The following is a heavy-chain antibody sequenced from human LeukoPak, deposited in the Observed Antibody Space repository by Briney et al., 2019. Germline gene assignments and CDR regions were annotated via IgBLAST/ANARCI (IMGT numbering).Heavy chain of an antibody. CDR1: GGTFSSYA. D-gene: IGHD5-24*01. J-gene: IGHJ4*02. Sequence: ASVKVYCKASGGTFSSYAISWVRQAPGQGLEWMGGIIPIFGTANYAQKFQGRVTITADESTSTAYMELSSLRSEDTAVYYCARGEMAYNPGGNFDYWGQGTLVTVSS. V-gene: IGHV1-69*13. CDR2: IIPIFGTA. CDR3: ARGEMAYNPGGNFDY.